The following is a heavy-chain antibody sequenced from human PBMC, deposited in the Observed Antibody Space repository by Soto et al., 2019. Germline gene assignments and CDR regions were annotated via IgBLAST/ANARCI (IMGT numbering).Heavy chain of an antibody. D-gene: IGHD3-10*01. Sequence: SETLSLTCAVYGGSFSGYYCSWIRQPPGMGLEWIGELNDSGSTNYNASLKSRVSISVDTSKNQFSLQLSSVTAADTAVYYCARGRGGVQHWGQGTLVTVSS. J-gene: IGHJ1*01. CDR1: GGSFSGYY. CDR2: LNDSGST. V-gene: IGHV4-34*01. CDR3: ARGRGGVQH.